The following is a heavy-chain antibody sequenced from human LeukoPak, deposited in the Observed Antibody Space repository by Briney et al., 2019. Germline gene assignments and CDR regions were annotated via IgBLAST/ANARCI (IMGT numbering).Heavy chain of an antibody. CDR1: GGSISSSSYY. D-gene: IGHD5-24*01. J-gene: IGHJ4*02. CDR3: ARDQAGDGYNLDSTSDY. Sequence: SETLSLTCTVSGGSISSSSYYWGWIRQPPGKGLEWIGSIYYSGSTYYNPSLKSRVTISVDTSKNQFSLKLSSVTAADTAVYYCARDQAGDGYNLDSTSDYWGQGTLVTVSS. CDR2: IYYSGST. V-gene: IGHV4-39*07.